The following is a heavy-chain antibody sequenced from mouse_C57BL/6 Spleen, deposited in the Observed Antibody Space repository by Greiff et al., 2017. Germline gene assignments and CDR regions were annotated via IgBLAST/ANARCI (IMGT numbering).Heavy chain of an antibody. V-gene: IGHV1-81*01. D-gene: IGHD2-3*01. CDR1: GYTFTSYG. CDR2: IYPRSGNT. CDR3: ARRVYDGYPAWFAY. Sequence: QVQLQQSGAELARPGASVKLSCKASGYTFTSYGISWVKQRTGQGLEWIGEIYPRSGNTYYNEKFKGKATLTADKSSSTAYMELRSLTSEDSAVYFCARRVYDGYPAWFAYWGQGTLVTVSA. J-gene: IGHJ3*01.